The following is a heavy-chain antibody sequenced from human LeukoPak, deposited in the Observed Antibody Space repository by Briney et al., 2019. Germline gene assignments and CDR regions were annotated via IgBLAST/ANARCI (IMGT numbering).Heavy chain of an antibody. D-gene: IGHD6-19*01. J-gene: IGHJ4*02. CDR1: GYTFTSYD. V-gene: IGHV1-8*03. CDR2: MNPNSGNT. CDR3: ARFAVHRRLAVAGQFGLDY. Sequence: ASVKVSCKASGYTFTSYDINWVRQATGQGLEWMGWMNPNSGNTGYAQKFQGRVTITRDTSISTAYMELSRLRSDDTAVYYCARFAVHRRLAVAGQFGLDYWGQGTLVTVSS.